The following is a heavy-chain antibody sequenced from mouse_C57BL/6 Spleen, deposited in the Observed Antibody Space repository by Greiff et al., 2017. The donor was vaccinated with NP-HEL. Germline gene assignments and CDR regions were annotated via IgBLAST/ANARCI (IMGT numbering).Heavy chain of an antibody. Sequence: LVKPGASVKISCKASGYSFTGYYMHWVKQSSEKSLEWIGEINPSTGGTSYNQKFKGKATLTVDKSSSTAYMQLKSLTSEDSAVYYCARSLDGYFDVWGTGTTVTVSS. D-gene: IGHD2-3*01. V-gene: IGHV1-43*01. CDR2: INPSTGGT. CDR3: ARSLDGYFDV. J-gene: IGHJ1*03. CDR1: GYSFTGYY.